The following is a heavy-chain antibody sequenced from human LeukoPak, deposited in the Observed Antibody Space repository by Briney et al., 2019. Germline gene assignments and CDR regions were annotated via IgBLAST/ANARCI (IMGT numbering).Heavy chain of an antibody. CDR1: GGSFSGYY. Sequence: SETLSLTXAVYGGSFSGYYWSWIRQPPGKGLEWIGEINHSGSTNYNPSLKSRVTISVDTSKNQFSLKLSSVTAADTAVYYCARGPRKYDYVWGSYRYTFDYWGQGTLVTVSS. D-gene: IGHD3-16*02. CDR2: INHSGST. CDR3: ARGPRKYDYVWGSYRYTFDY. V-gene: IGHV4-34*01. J-gene: IGHJ4*02.